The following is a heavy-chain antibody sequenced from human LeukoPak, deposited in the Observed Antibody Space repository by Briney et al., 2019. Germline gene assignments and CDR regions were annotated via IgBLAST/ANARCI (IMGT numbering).Heavy chain of an antibody. Sequence: ASVTVSCTASSSTFTCYYIHRVRQAPGQGLEWMGWINPNSGGTNYAQKFQGRVTMTRDTSISTAYMELSRLRSDDTAVYYGARTYYYDSSGYNYWGQGTLVTVSS. CDR3: ARTYYYDSSGYNY. J-gene: IGHJ4*02. CDR1: SSTFTCYY. V-gene: IGHV1-2*02. D-gene: IGHD3-22*01. CDR2: INPNSGGT.